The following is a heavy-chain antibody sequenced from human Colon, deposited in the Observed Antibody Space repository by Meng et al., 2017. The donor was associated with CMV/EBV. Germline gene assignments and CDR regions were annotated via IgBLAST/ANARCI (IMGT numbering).Heavy chain of an antibody. CDR1: GGSISSSSYY. CDR3: ARDLRYYDFWSGYIDY. CDR2: IYYSGST. V-gene: IGHV4-39*07. D-gene: IGHD3-3*01. J-gene: IGHJ4*02. Sequence: SETLFLTCTVSGGSISSSSYYWGWIRQPPGKGLEWIGSIYYSGSTYYNPSLKSRVTISVDTSKNQFSLKLSSVTAADTAVYYCARDLRYYDFWSGYIDYWGQGTLVTVSS.